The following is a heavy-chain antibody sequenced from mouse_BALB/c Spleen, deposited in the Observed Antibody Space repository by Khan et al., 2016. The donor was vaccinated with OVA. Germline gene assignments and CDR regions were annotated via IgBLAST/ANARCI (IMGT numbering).Heavy chain of an antibody. CDR2: IYPGSGST. CDR1: GYTFTDYV. V-gene: IGHV1-77*01. CDR3: ARGGYSVLAY. Sequence: QVQLQQSGPELVKPGASVKMSCKASGYTFTDYVINWVKQRTGQGLEWIGDIYPGSGSTYYNEKIKGKAKLTADKSPNTAYMQLSSLTFEDSAVSYGARGGYSVLAYWGQGILVTVAA. J-gene: IGHJ3*01. D-gene: IGHD1-1*01.